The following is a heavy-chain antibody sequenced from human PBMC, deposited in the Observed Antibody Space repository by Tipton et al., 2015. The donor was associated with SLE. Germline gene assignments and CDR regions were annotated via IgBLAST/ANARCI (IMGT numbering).Heavy chain of an antibody. V-gene: IGHV4-61*02. CDR2: IYSRGST. CDR1: GASISSGSSY. D-gene: IGHD3-22*01. J-gene: IGHJ3*01. Sequence: TLSLTCTVSGASISSGSSYWSWIRQPAGKGLEWIGRIYSRGSTNSNLSLKSRVTISADTSKNQFSLMLSSVTAADTAVYYCAREGGGADEYDSFDFWGQGTKVSVSS. CDR3: AREGGGADEYDSFDF.